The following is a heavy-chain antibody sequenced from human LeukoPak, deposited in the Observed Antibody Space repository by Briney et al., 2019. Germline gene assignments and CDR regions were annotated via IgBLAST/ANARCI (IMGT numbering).Heavy chain of an antibody. CDR3: TREVQTGAGAYLG. D-gene: IGHD1-26*01. Sequence: PGGSLRLSCAASGFTFSSYWMHWVRQAPGKGLVWVSRISPDGDTTSHADSVKGRFTITRDNAKNTLFLQMDSLRGDDTAVYYCTREVQTGAGAYLGWGQGALVTVSS. CDR1: GFTFSSYW. J-gene: IGHJ4*02. CDR2: ISPDGDTT. V-gene: IGHV3-74*01.